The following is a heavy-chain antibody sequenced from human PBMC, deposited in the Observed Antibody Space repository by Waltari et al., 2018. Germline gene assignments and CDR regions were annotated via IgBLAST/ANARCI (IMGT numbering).Heavy chain of an antibody. V-gene: IGHV3-23*04. D-gene: IGHD3-22*01. CDR1: GFTFSSYA. Sequence: EVQLVESGGGLVQPGGSLRLSCAASGFTFSSYAMSWVRQAPGKGLEWVSAISGSGGSTYYADSVKGRFTISRDNSKNTLYLQMNSLRAEDTAVYYCAKASRAVVVVIGDFDYWGQGTLVTVSS. CDR2: ISGSGGST. CDR3: AKASRAVVVVIGDFDY. J-gene: IGHJ4*02.